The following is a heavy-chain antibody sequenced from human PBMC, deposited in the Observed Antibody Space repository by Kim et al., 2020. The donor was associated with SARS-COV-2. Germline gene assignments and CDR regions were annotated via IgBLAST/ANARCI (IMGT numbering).Heavy chain of an antibody. CDR3: ARGGYSGYDALDY. D-gene: IGHD5-12*01. J-gene: IGHJ4*02. Sequence: YAQKLQGRVTMTTDTSTSTAYMELRSLRSDDTAVYYCARGGYSGYDALDYRGQGTLVTVSS. V-gene: IGHV1-18*01.